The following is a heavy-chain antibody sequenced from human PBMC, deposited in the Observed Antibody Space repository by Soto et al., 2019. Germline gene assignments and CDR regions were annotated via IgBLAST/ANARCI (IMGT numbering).Heavy chain of an antibody. D-gene: IGHD2-15*01. J-gene: IGHJ5*02. Sequence: QVTLKESGPVVVKPTETLTLTCTVSGFSLTNARMGVSWIRQPPGKALEWLAHIFSNDEKSYNTSLKNRLTISKHTSKSQVVLSMPNMDPVDTATYFCARIACSGRSCHLTRRYWFDPWGQGTLVTVSS. CDR2: IFSNDEK. V-gene: IGHV2-26*01. CDR1: GFSLTNARMG. CDR3: ARIACSGRSCHLTRRYWFDP.